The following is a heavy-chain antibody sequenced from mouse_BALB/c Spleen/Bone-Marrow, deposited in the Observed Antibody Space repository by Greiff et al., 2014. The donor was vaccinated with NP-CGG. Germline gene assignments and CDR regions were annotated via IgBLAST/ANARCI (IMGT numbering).Heavy chain of an antibody. D-gene: IGHD2-3*01. CDR2: IYYSGTI. Sequence: EVHLVESGPGLVKPSQTVSLTCTVTGISITTGNYRWSWLRQFPGNKLEWIGYIYYSGTITYNPSLTSRTTITRDTSKNQFFLEMNSLTAEDTATYYCARYDGYYFDYWGQGTTLTVSS. J-gene: IGHJ2*01. V-gene: IGHV3-5*02. CDR1: GISITTGNYR. CDR3: ARYDGYYFDY.